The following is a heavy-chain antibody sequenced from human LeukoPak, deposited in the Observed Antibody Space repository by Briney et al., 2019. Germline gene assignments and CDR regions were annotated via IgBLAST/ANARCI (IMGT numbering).Heavy chain of an antibody. CDR2: INPTGTST. J-gene: IGHJ4*02. V-gene: IGHV1-46*01. Sequence: GASVQVSCKASGYSFTGYGISWVRQAPGQGLEWMGLINPTGTSTNYAQKFRGRVTMTRDTSTTTVYMELSSLRSEDTAVYYCAREESGGYFDYWGQGTLVTVSS. D-gene: IGHD2-8*02. CDR1: GYSFTGYG. CDR3: AREESGGYFDY.